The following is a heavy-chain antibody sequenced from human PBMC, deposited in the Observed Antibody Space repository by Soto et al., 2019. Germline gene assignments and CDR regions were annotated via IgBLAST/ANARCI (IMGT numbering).Heavy chain of an antibody. V-gene: IGHV2-5*02. D-gene: IGHD2-15*01. J-gene: IGHJ4*02. CDR3: AHIRETDLYCSGGSCYSDY. CDR2: IYWDDDK. Sequence: SGPTLVKPTQTLTLTCTFSGFSLSTSGVGVGWIRQPPGKALEWLALIYWDDDKRYSPSLKSRLTITKDTSKNQVVLTMTNMDPVDTATYYCAHIRETDLYCSGGSCYSDYWGQGTLVTVSS. CDR1: GFSLSTSGVG.